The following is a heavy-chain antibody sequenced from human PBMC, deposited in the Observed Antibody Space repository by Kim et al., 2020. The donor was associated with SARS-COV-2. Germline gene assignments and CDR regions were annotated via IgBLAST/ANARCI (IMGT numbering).Heavy chain of an antibody. J-gene: IGHJ4*02. D-gene: IGHD6-19*01. V-gene: IGHV1-3*01. CDR3: ARETVAGSSSARFDY. Sequence: KFKGGVTITRDPSASTAYMELRSLRSEDTAVYYCARETVAGSSSARFDYWGQGTLVTVSS.